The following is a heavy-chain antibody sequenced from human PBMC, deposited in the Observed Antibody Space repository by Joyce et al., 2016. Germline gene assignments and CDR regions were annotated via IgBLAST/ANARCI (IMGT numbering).Heavy chain of an antibody. Sequence: QVQLQQWGAGLLKTSETLSLTCAVYSVPFSGFFWSWVRPPPGKGLEWIGDITNSGATHYNPSLKSRLTMSVDASRKEVSLKLSSVTVANTAIYYCARSQWLAPLMYWGQGTPVTVSS. D-gene: IGHD6-19*01. J-gene: IGHJ4*02. CDR2: ITNSGAT. V-gene: IGHV4-34*02. CDR3: ARSQWLAPLMY. CDR1: SVPFSGFF.